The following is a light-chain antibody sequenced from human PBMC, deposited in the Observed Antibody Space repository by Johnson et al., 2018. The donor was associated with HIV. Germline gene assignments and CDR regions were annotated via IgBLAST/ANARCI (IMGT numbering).Light chain of an antibody. J-gene: IGLJ1*01. CDR3: ETWDSSLSAYYV. V-gene: IGLV1-51*01. CDR2: DNN. Sequence: QSILTQPPSVSAAPGQKVTISCSGSSSNIGNNYVSWYQQLPGTAPKLLIYDNNKRPSGIPDLFSGSKSGTSATLGITGLQTGDEADYYCETWDSSLSAYYVFGTGTKVTVL. CDR1: SSNIGNNY.